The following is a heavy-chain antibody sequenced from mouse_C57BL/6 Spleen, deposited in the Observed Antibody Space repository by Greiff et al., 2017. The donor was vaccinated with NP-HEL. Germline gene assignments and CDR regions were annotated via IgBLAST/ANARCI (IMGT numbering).Heavy chain of an antibody. J-gene: IGHJ3*01. Sequence: VQLQQPGAELVKPGASVTLSCKASGYSFTSYWMHWVKQRPGQGLEWIGMIHPNSGSTTYTEKFTSKATLTVDKSSSTAYMQLSSLTSEDSAVYYCARGAYYDYDDWFADWGQGTLVTVSA. CDR3: ARGAYYDYDDWFAD. D-gene: IGHD2-4*01. V-gene: IGHV1-64*01. CDR2: IHPNSGST. CDR1: GYSFTSYW.